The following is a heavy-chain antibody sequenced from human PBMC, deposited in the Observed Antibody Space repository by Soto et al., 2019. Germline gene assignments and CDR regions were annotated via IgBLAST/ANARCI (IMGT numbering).Heavy chain of an antibody. CDR2: MDPKSTNT. CDR3: ARGGKPSDY. V-gene: IGHV1-8*01. Sequence: QVQLVQSGAEVKKPGASVKVSCKASGYTFTTYHINLVRQATGQGLEWMGWMDPKSTNTGYAQKFQGRVTMTRDSSINTAYMERSSLKSEDTAVYYCARGGKPSDYWGQGTLVTVSS. J-gene: IGHJ4*02. CDR1: GYTFTTYH.